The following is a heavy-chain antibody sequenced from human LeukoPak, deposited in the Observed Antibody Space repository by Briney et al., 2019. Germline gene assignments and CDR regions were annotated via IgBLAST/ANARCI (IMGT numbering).Heavy chain of an antibody. CDR1: GYTFTGFY. V-gene: IGHV1-2*02. D-gene: IGHD6-13*01. Sequence: AAVRESCKPSGYTFTGFYIHWVRQPPGQGLEWMGWINPNSGGTIYAQKFQGRVTMTRDTSISTAYMELSRLRSDDTAVYYCARDHSSRWPLDYGGRDTVDTVSS. CDR3: ARDHSSRWPLDY. CDR2: INPNSGGT. J-gene: IGHJ4*02.